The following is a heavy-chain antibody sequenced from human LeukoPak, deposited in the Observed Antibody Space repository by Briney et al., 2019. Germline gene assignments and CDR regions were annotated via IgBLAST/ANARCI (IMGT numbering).Heavy chain of an antibody. CDR1: GFTFGVYW. CDR2: INSDGSST. D-gene: IGHD6-19*01. V-gene: IGHV3-74*01. J-gene: IGHJ5*02. CDR3: ARGKAVAGTFSWFDP. Sequence: GGSLRLSCAASGFTFGVYWMHWVRQAPGRGLVWVSLINSDGSSTRYADSVKGRFTISRDSAKNTLYLQMNSLRAEDTAVYYCARGKAVAGTFSWFDPWGQGTLVTVSS.